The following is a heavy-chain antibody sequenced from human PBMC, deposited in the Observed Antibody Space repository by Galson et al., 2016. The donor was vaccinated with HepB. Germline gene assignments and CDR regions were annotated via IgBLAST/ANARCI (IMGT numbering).Heavy chain of an antibody. CDR3: ARDGGAAWIQLWFDN. CDR2: ISHDGNNK. V-gene: IGHV3-30*04. J-gene: IGHJ4*01. Sequence: SLRLSCAASGFRFGTYAMHWVRQAPGKGLEWVAGISHDGNNKYYIDSAKGRFTISRDNFRNTLYLQLSSLRVDDTAVYYCARDGGAAWIQLWFDNWGHGTVVTVSS. D-gene: IGHD5-18*01. CDR1: GFRFGTYA.